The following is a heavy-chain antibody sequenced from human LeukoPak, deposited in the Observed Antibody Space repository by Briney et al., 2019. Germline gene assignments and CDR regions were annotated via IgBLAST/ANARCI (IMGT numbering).Heavy chain of an antibody. D-gene: IGHD3-22*01. CDR3: ARADYSSGYYALGY. CDR1: GFTFSDYY. J-gene: IGHJ4*02. Sequence: TGGSLRLSCAASGFTFSDYYMSWIRQGPGKGLEWVSYISSSGSTIYYADSVKGRFTISRDNAKNSLYLQMNSLRAEDTAVYYCARADYSSGYYALGYWGQGTLVTVSS. CDR2: ISSSGSTI. V-gene: IGHV3-11*04.